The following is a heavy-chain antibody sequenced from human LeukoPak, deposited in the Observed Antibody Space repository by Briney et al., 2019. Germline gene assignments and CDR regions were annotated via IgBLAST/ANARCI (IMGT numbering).Heavy chain of an antibody. CDR2: IIPIFGIA. CDR3: ALAYCGGDCYESAEYFQH. V-gene: IGHV1-69*04. J-gene: IGHJ1*01. D-gene: IGHD2-21*02. CDR1: GGTFSSYA. Sequence: SVKVSCRASGGTFSSYAISWVRQAPGQALEWMGRIIPIFGIANYAQKFQRRVTITADKSTSTAYMELSSLRSEDTAVYYCALAYCGGDCYESAEYFQHWGQGTLVTVSS.